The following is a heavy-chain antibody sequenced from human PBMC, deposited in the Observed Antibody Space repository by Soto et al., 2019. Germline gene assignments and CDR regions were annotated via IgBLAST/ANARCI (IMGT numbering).Heavy chain of an antibody. CDR1: GGSFSYYY. V-gene: IGHV4-34*01. Sequence: PSETLSLTCAVYGGSFSYYYWSWIRQSPGKGLEWIGEISPSGTTKYNPSLKSRVIISMHTSTNQFSLYLSSVTAADTAVYYCTRGRLYYDSGTYANWGQGTVGTVS. J-gene: IGHJ4*02. D-gene: IGHD3-10*01. CDR3: TRGRLYYDSGTYAN. CDR2: ISPSGTT.